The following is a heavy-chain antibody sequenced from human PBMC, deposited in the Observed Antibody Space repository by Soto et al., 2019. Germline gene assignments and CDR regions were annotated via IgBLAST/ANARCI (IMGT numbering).Heavy chain of an antibody. CDR3: ASLSRLEPRSAFDY. J-gene: IGHJ4*02. D-gene: IGHD1-1*01. CDR1: GYIFTNYW. Sequence: PGESLKISCKGSGYIFTNYWIGWVRQMPGKGLEWMGIIYPGDSDTKYSPSFQGQVTISADKSINTAYPQWSSLKASDTAMYYCASLSRLEPRSAFDYWGQGTLVTVSS. CDR2: IYPGDSDT. V-gene: IGHV5-51*01.